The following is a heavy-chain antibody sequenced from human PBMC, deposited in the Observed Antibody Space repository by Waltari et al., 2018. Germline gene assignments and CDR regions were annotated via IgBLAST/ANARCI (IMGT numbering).Heavy chain of an antibody. Sequence: QVQLVQSGAEVKKPGASVKVSCKASGYTFTSYYMHWVRQAPGQGLEWMGIINPSGGSTSYAQKFQGRVTMTRDTSTSTVYMELSSLRSEDTAVYYCARELAVAGMGNWFDPWGQGTLVTVSS. CDR2: INPSGGST. V-gene: IGHV1-46*01. D-gene: IGHD6-19*01. CDR3: ARELAVAGMGNWFDP. J-gene: IGHJ5*02. CDR1: GYTFTSYY.